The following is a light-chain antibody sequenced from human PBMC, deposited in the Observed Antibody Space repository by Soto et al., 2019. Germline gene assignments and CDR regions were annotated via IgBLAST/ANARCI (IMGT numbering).Light chain of an antibody. CDR3: QQRSNWPPGWT. CDR1: QSVSSY. CDR2: DAS. J-gene: IGKJ1*01. Sequence: EIVLTQSPATLSLSPGERATLSCRASQSVSSYLAWYQQKPGQAPRLLIYDASNTATGIPARFSGSGSGTDFTLTISSQEPEDFAVYYCQQRSNWPPGWTFGQGTKVEIK. V-gene: IGKV3-11*01.